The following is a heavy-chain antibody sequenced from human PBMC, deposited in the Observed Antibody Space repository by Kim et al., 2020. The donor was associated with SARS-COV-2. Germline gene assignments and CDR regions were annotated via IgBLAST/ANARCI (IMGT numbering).Heavy chain of an antibody. CDR1: GFTFSSYG. D-gene: IGHD3-16*01. V-gene: IGHV3-30*18. J-gene: IGHJ3*02. Sequence: GGSLRLSCAASGFTFSSYGMHWVRQAPGKGLEWVAVISYDGSNKYYADSVKGRFTISRDNSKNTLYLQMNSLRAEDTAVYYCAKTKTLLHLGELWDDAFDIWGQGTMVTVSS. CDR3: AKTKTLLHLGELWDDAFDI. CDR2: ISYDGSNK.